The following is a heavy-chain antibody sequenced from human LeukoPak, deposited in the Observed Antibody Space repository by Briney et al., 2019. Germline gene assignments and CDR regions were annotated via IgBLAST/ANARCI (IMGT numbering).Heavy chain of an antibody. CDR3: ASMTPTDY. CDR2: ISWNSGSI. J-gene: IGHJ4*02. CDR1: GFTFDDYA. V-gene: IGHV3-9*01. Sequence: GGSLRLSCAASGFTFDDYAMHWVRQAPGKGLEWVSGISWNSGSIGYADSVKGRFTISRDNAKNSLYLQMNSLRAEDTAVYYCASMTPTDYWGQGTLVTVSS. D-gene: IGHD2-15*01.